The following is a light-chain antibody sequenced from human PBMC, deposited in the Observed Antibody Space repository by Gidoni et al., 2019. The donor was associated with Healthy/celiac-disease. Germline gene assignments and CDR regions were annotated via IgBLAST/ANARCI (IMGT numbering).Light chain of an antibody. J-gene: IGKJ3*01. V-gene: IGKV1-8*01. CDR2: AAS. CDR3: QQYYSYPFT. Sequence: IRMTQSPSSFSASTGDRVTITCRASQGISSYLAWYQQKPGKAPKLLIYAASTLQSGVTSRFSGSGSGTDFTLTISCLQSEDFATYYCQQYYSYPFTFGPGTKVDIK. CDR1: QGISSY.